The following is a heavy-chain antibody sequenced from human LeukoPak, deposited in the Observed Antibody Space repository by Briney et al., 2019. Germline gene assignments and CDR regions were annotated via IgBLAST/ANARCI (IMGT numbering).Heavy chain of an antibody. CDR1: GFTFSSYA. D-gene: IGHD5-18*01. Sequence: GGSLRLSCAASGFTFSSYAMHWVRQAPGKGLEYVSAISSNGGSTYYANSVKGRFTISRDNSKNTLYLQMGSLRAEDMAVYYCARDGPGIQLWPYFDYWGQGTLLTVSS. J-gene: IGHJ4*02. CDR3: ARDGPGIQLWPYFDY. CDR2: ISSNGGST. V-gene: IGHV3-64*01.